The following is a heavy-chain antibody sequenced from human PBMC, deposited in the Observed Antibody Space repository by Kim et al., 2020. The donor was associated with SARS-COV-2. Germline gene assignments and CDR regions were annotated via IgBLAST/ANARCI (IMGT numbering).Heavy chain of an antibody. D-gene: IGHD6-13*01. Sequence: GGSLRLSCAASGFTFSSYSMNWVRQAPGKGLEWVSYISSSSSTIYYADSVKGRFTISRDNAKNSLYLQMNSLRDEDTAVYYCAIRGIAEGDYYYYGMDVWGQGTTVTVSS. CDR1: GFTFSSYS. CDR3: AIRGIAEGDYYYYGMDV. CDR2: ISSSSSTI. J-gene: IGHJ6*02. V-gene: IGHV3-48*02.